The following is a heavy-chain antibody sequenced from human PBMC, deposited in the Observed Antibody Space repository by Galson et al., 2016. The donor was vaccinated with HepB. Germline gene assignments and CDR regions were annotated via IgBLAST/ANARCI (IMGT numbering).Heavy chain of an antibody. CDR2: IKSYTDVGTT. V-gene: IGHV3-15*01. D-gene: IGHD5-18*01. Sequence: SLRLSCAASGFTFSRAWMNWVRQAPGKGLEWVGRIKSYTDVGTTEYAAPMKGRFTFSRDESNNRLYLQMNSLKTEDTAVYYCTTSSTRGYTYGPSAYWGRGTLVAVSS. CDR1: GFTFSRAW. CDR3: TTSSTRGYTYGPSAY. J-gene: IGHJ4*02.